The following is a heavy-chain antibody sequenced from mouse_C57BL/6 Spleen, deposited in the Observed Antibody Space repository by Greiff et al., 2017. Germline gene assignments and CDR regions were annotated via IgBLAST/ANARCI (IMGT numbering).Heavy chain of an antibody. Sequence: EVKLVESGGGLVKPGGSLKLSCAASGFTFSDDGMHWVRQAPAKGLEWFAYISSGGSTIYYADTVKGRFTISRDNSKNTLFLQMTSLRSYDTAMYYCAMNRVFITTVLGWYYAVDDWGQGTSVTVSS. CDR1: GFTFSDDG. D-gene: IGHD1-1*01. J-gene: IGHJ4*01. CDR3: AMNRVFITTVLGWYYAVDD. V-gene: IGHV5-17*01. CDR2: ISSGGSTI.